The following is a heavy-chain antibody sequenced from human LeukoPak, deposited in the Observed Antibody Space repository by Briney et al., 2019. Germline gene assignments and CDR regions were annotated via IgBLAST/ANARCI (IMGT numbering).Heavy chain of an antibody. CDR3: ARGITYYYDSSGFRDY. D-gene: IGHD3-22*01. J-gene: IGHJ4*02. CDR1: GYTFTSYD. V-gene: IGHV1-8*01. CDR2: MNPNSGNK. Sequence: ASVKVSCKASGYTFTSYDINGVRQATGQGLEWMGWMNPNSGNKGYAQNFQGRVTMTRNTSISTAYMELSSLRSEDTAVYYCARGITYYYDSSGFRDYWGQGTLVTVSS.